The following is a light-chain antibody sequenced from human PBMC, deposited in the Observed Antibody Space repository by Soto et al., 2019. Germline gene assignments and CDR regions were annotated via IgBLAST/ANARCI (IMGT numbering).Light chain of an antibody. V-gene: IGKV2-28*01. CDR2: LGS. J-gene: IGKJ4*01. CDR1: QSLLHSNGYNY. Sequence: DIVMTQSPLSLPVTPGEPASISCRSSQSLLHSNGYNYLDWYRQKPGQSPQLLIYLGSNRASGVPDRFSGSGSGTDFTLKISRVEAEDVGVYYCMQALQTQLTFGGGTKVEIK. CDR3: MQALQTQLT.